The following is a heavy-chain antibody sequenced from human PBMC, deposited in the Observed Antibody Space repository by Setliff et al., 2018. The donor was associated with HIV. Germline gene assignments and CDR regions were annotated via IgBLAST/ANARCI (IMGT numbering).Heavy chain of an antibody. CDR2: INHSGGA. J-gene: IGHJ4*02. CDR1: GGSFSGYH. V-gene: IGHV4-34*01. CDR3: ALGYGGGYYFDY. D-gene: IGHD2-15*01. Sequence: SETLSLTCAVYGGSFSGYHWTWIRQPPGKGLDWIGEINHSGGANYNPSLKRRVTMSVDTSKNQISLRLTSVTAEDTAVYYCALGYGGGYYFDYWGQGTLVTVSS.